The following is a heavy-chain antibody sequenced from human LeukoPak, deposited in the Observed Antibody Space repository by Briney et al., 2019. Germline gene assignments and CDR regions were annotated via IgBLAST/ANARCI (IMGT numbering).Heavy chain of an antibody. D-gene: IGHD3-10*01. CDR2: IWYDGSNK. CDR3: ARDPRSYGSGLFWWVYYFDY. CDR1: GFTFSSYG. Sequence: GGSLRLSCAASGFTFSSYGMHWVRQAPGKGLEWVAVIWYDGSNKYYADSVKGRFTISRDNSKNTLYLQMNSLRAEDTAVYYCARDPRSYGSGLFWWVYYFDYWGQGTLVTVSS. V-gene: IGHV3-33*01. J-gene: IGHJ4*02.